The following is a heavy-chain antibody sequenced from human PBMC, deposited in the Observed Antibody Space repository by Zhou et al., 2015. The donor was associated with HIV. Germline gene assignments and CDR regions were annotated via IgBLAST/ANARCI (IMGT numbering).Heavy chain of an antibody. V-gene: IGHV1-18*01. CDR2: ISAYNGNT. Sequence: QVQLVQSGAEVKKPGASVKVSCKASGYTFTSYGISWVRQAPGQGLEWMGWISAYNGNTNYAQKFQGWVTMTRDTSISTAYMELSRLRSDDTAVYYCARKPQTKMGYYYYGMDVWGQGTTVTVSS. J-gene: IGHJ6*02. D-gene: IGHD1-14*01. CDR3: ARKPQTKMGYYYYGMDV. CDR1: GYTFTSYG.